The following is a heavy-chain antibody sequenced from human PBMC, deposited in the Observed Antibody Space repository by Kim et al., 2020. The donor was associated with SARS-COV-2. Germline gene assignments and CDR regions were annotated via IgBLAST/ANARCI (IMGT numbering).Heavy chain of an antibody. V-gene: IGHV3-13*01. CDR2: IGTAGDT. Sequence: GGSLRLSCAASGFTFSSYDMHWVRQATGKGLEWVSAIGTAGDTYYPGSVKGRFTISRENAKNSLYLQMNSLRAGDTAVYYCARFGALYGDYGMDVWGQGTTVTVSS. J-gene: IGHJ6*02. CDR1: GFTFSSYD. D-gene: IGHD4-17*01. CDR3: ARFGALYGDYGMDV.